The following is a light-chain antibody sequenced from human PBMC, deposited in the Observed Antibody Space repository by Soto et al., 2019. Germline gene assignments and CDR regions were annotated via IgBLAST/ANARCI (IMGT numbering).Light chain of an antibody. CDR2: EGI. V-gene: IGLV2-23*01. CDR1: SSEVGTYNY. J-gene: IGLJ2*01. Sequence: QSALTQPASVSGSPGQSITISCTGTSSEVGTYNYVSWYQQEPGKVPKLMTYEGIKRPSGVSNRFSGSISDNTASLTISGLQAEDEADYYCCLYGGMLFGGGTKLTVL. CDR3: CLYGGML.